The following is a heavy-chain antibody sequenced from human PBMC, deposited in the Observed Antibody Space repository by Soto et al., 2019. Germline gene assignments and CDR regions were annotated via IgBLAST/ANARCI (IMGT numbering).Heavy chain of an antibody. Sequence: GGSLRLSCAASGFTFSSYAMSWVRQAPGKGLEWVSAISGSGGSTYYADSVKGRFTISRDNSKNTLYLQMDSLRGEDTAVYYCASVRGYSAYDFDYWGQGTLVTVSS. V-gene: IGHV3-23*01. D-gene: IGHD5-12*01. CDR3: ASVRGYSAYDFDY. J-gene: IGHJ4*02. CDR2: ISGSGGST. CDR1: GFTFSSYA.